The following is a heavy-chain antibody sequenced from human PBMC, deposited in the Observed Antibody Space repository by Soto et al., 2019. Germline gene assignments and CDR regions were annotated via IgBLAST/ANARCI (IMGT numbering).Heavy chain of an antibody. V-gene: IGHV3-48*02. CDR2: ISSSSSTI. CDR3: AREPGYSYGPPDY. J-gene: IGHJ4*02. Sequence: EVQLVESGGGLVQPGGSLRLSCAASGFTFSSYSMNWVRQAPGKGLEWVSYISSSSSTIYYADSVKGLFTISRDNDKNSLYLQMNSLRDEATAVYYGAREPGYSYGPPDYWGQGTLVTVSS. CDR1: GFTFSSYS. D-gene: IGHD5-18*01.